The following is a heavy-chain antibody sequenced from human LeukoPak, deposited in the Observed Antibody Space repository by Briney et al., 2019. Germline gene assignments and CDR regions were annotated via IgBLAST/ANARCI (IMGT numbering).Heavy chain of an antibody. D-gene: IGHD1-26*01. CDR3: ARGREADRSFDP. CDR2: MNPNSGNT. J-gene: IGHJ5*02. V-gene: IGHV1-8*01. Sequence: ASVKVSCKASGYTFTSYDINWVRQATGQGLEWMGWMNPNSGNTGYAQKFQGRVTMTRDTSTSTVYMELSSLRSEDTAVYYCARGREADRSFDPWGQGTLVTVSS. CDR1: GYTFTSYD.